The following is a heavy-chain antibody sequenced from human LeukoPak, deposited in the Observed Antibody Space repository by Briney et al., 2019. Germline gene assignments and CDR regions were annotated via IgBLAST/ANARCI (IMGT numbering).Heavy chain of an antibody. J-gene: IGHJ4*02. V-gene: IGHV3-74*01. CDR3: AGAVAVAGTDY. CDR2: INSDGYSI. Sequence: PGGSLRLSCAASGFTFSSYWMHWVRQAPGKGLVWIARINSDGYSISYADSVKGRFTISRDNTKNTLYLQMNSLRAEDTAVYYCAGAVAVAGTDYWGQGILVTVSS. D-gene: IGHD6-19*01. CDR1: GFTFSSYW.